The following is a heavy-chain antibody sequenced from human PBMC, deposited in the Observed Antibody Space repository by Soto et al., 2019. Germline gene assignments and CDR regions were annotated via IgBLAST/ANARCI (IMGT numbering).Heavy chain of an antibody. CDR3: ATAPTMVRGVIGWFDP. CDR2: FDPEDGET. Sequence: ASVKVSCKVSGYTLTELSMHWVRQAPGKGLEWMGGFDPEDGETIYAQKFQGRVTMTEDTSTDTAYMELSSLRSGDTAVYYCATAPTMVRGVIGWFDPWGQGTLVTVSS. V-gene: IGHV1-24*01. J-gene: IGHJ5*02. D-gene: IGHD3-10*01. CDR1: GYTLTELS.